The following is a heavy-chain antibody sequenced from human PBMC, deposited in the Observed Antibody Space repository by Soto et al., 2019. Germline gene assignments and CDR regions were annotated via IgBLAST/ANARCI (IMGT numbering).Heavy chain of an antibody. J-gene: IGHJ5*02. CDR2: ISNTGST. D-gene: IGHD3-10*01. V-gene: IGHV4-59*13. CDR1: GDSISSYY. CDR3: ESVGDLPVCFHP. Sequence: SETLSLTCTGSGDSISSYYWSWIRQPPGKGLEWVGYISNTGSTIYNPSLERRATISLDTSKKQDPLSLNSVTGGDTAGYYCESVGDLPVCFHPWRRGPLVTVSS.